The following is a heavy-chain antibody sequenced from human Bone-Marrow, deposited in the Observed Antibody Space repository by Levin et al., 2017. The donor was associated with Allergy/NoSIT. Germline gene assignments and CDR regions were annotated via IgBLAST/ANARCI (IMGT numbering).Heavy chain of an antibody. D-gene: IGHD2-15*01. CDR2: ISYDGSNK. J-gene: IGHJ4*02. CDR3: AREVGSDGPYYFDY. CDR1: GFTFSSYA. V-gene: IGHV3-30-3*01. Sequence: PGGSLRLSCAASGFTFSSYAMHWVRQAPGKGLEWVAVISYDGSNKYYADSVKGRFTISRDNSKNTLYLQMNSLRAEDTAVYYCAREVGSDGPYYFDYWGQGTLVTVSS.